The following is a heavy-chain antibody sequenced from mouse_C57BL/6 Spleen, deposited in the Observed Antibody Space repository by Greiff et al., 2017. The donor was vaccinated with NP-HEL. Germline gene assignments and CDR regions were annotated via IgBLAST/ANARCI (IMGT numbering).Heavy chain of an antibody. CDR2: IDPSDSYT. J-gene: IGHJ3*01. Sequence: QVHVKQPGAELVMPGASVKLSCKASGYTFTSYWMHWVKQRPGQGLEWIGEIDPSDSYTNYNQKFKGKSTLTVDKSSSTAYMQLSSLTSEDSAVYYCARDEQLRLPFAYWGQGTLVTVSA. CDR3: ARDEQLRLPFAY. V-gene: IGHV1-69*01. CDR1: GYTFTSYW. D-gene: IGHD3-2*02.